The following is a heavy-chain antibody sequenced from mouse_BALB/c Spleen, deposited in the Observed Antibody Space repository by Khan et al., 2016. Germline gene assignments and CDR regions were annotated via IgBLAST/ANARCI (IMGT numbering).Heavy chain of an antibody. Sequence: VQLQQSGPELVKPGASVKVSCKASGYSFTDYNIYWVKQSHGKSLEWIGYLDPYNGGTSYNQKFKGKATLTVDKSSSTAFMHLNSLTSEDSAVYYCASYEYDVTWFAYWGQGTLVTVSA. J-gene: IGHJ3*01. D-gene: IGHD2-4*01. CDR3: ASYEYDVTWFAY. CDR2: LDPYNGGT. V-gene: IGHV1S135*01. CDR1: GYSFTDYN.